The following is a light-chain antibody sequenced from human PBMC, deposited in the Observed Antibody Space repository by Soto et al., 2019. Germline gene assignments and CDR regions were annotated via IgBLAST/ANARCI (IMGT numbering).Light chain of an antibody. V-gene: IGLV1-44*01. CDR2: SNN. J-gene: IGLJ1*01. CDR1: SSNIGINT. Sequence: QSVLTQPPSASGTPGQRVTLSSSGSSSNIGINTVDWYQHLPGTAPKLLIYSNNQRSSGVPDRISGSKSGTSASLAISGLQSEAEADYYCAAWDDSLSGHYVFGTGTKVTVL. CDR3: AAWDDSLSGHYV.